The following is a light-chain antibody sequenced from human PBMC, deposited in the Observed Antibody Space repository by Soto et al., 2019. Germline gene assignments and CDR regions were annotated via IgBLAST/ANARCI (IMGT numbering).Light chain of an antibody. CDR1: SSDVGGYNY. J-gene: IGLJ1*01. CDR3: SSYTSSSIDYV. V-gene: IGLV2-14*01. Sequence: QSVLTQPASVSGSPEQSITISCTGTSSDVGGYNYVSWYQQHPGKAPKLMIYEVSNRPSGVSNRFSGSKSGNTASLTISGLQAEDEADYYCSSYTSSSIDYVFGTGTKVTVL. CDR2: EVS.